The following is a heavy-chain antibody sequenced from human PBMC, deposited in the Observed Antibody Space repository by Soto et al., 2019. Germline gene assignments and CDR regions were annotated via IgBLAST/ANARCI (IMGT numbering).Heavy chain of an antibody. J-gene: IGHJ4*02. CDR3: ATDSGTSDY. CDR2: IKQDGSER. Sequence: PGWSLRLSCAASGFTFSTYWMSWVRQAPGKGLGWVANIKQDGSERYYVDSVKGRFSISRDNAKNSLYLQMNSLRVEDTAAYYCATDSGTSDYWGQGTLVTVSS. CDR1: GFTFSTYW. D-gene: IGHD1-1*01. V-gene: IGHV3-7*01.